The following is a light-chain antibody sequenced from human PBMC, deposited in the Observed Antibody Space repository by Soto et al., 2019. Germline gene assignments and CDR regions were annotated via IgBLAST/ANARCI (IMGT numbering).Light chain of an antibody. CDR3: HQYYSLPYT. CDR1: QSILYNSNNNNY. Sequence: DIVMTQSPDSLAVSLGERATIDSKSSQSILYNSNNNNYLAWYQQKPGQPPKLLFYWASIRESGVPDRFSGSGSGTDFTLTISSLQAEDVAVYYCHQYYSLPYTFGQGTKLEIK. V-gene: IGKV4-1*01. CDR2: WAS. J-gene: IGKJ2*01.